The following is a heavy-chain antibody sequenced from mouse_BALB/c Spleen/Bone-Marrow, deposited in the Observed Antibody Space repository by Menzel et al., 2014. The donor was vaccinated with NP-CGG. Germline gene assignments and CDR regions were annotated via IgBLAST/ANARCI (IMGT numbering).Heavy chain of an antibody. J-gene: IGHJ4*01. CDR3: IRPFISGAMDY. CDR1: GXXXXXXX. D-gene: IGHD1-2*01. CDR2: IRLKSTNYAT. V-gene: IGHV6-6*02. Sequence: EVMLVESGGGLVQPGGSMKLSCVASGXXXXXXXXXWXXXXPXXXXXXVAEIRLKSTNYATHYAESVKGRFTISRDDSKSSVYLXXXXXRAEDTGIYYCIRPFISGAMDYWGQGTSVTVSS.